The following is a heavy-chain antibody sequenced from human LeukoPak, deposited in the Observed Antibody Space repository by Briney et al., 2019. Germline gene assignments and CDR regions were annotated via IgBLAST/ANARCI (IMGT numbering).Heavy chain of an antibody. V-gene: IGHV3-48*02. J-gene: IGHJ3*02. CDR1: GFTFSTYS. CDR3: VRDQHYAFDI. D-gene: IGHD1-26*01. CDR2: IARDGTT. Sequence: GGSLRLSCVGAGFTFSTYSMNWVRQAPGKGLEWISHIARDGTTYYAGPVKGRFTISRDNAKNSLSLQMNSLRDDDTALYYCVRDQHYAFDIWGQGTMVTVPS.